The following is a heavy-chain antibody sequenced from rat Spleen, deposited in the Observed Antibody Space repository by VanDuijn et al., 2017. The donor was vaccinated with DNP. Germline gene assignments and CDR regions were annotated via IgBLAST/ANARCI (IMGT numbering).Heavy chain of an antibody. J-gene: IGHJ2*01. CDR2: ISYDGGST. Sequence: EVQLVESGGGLVQPGRSLKLSCAASGFTFSNYDMAWVRQAPTKGLEWVAYISYDGGSTNYGDSVKGRFTISRDNAKNTLYLQMNRWRSEDTATFYCEREGIKTGYFDYWGQGVMVTVSS. V-gene: IGHV5-22*01. CDR3: EREGIKTGYFDY. CDR1: GFTFSNYD. D-gene: IGHD1-11*01.